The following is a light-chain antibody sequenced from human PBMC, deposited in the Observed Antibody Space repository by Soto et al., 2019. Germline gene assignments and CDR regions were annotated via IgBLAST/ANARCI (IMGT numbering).Light chain of an antibody. CDR1: QSVSSSS. V-gene: IGKV3-20*01. CDR2: GAS. Sequence: EIVLTQSPGTLSLSPGERATLSCRASQSVSSSSLAWYQQKPGQPPRLLIYGASSRATGIPDRFSGSGSGTDFTLTITRLESEDFAVYYCQHYRTSFGGGTKVGIK. CDR3: QHYRTS. J-gene: IGKJ4*01.